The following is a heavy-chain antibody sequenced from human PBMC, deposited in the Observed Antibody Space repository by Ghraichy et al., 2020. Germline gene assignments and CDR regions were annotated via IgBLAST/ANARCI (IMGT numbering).Heavy chain of an antibody. Sequence: GGSLRLSCAASGFTFSSYAMTWVRQAPGKGLEWVSTITGSRDSTYYADSVKGRFTISRDNSKNTLRLQMDSLRAEDTAVYYCARAGPVIHYYDSNDPTWFDPWGQGTLVTVSS. D-gene: IGHD3-22*01. V-gene: IGHV3-23*01. CDR3: ARAGPVIHYYDSNDPTWFDP. CDR2: ITGSRDST. CDR1: GFTFSSYA. J-gene: IGHJ5*02.